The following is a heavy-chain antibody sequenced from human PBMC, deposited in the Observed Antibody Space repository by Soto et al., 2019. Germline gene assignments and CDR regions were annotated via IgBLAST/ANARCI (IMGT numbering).Heavy chain of an antibody. D-gene: IGHD6-6*01. Sequence: GGSLRLSCAASGFTFSSYGMHWVRQATGKCLEWVSAIGTAGDTYYPGSVKGRFTISRENAKNSLYLQMNSLRAGDTAVYYCARGNESSSFFDYWGQGXLVTVSS. J-gene: IGHJ4*02. CDR2: IGTAGDT. CDR1: GFTFSSYG. CDR3: ARGNESSSFFDY. V-gene: IGHV3-13*01.